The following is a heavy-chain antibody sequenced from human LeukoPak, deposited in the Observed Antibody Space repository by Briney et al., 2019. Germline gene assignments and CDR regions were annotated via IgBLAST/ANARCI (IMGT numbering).Heavy chain of an antibody. CDR2: FYSGGDT. D-gene: IGHD2-2*01. CDR1: GFTVSSNH. CDR3: ARDYCSSTSCLFDY. Sequence: GGSLRLSCAVSGFTVSSNHMSWVRQAPGKGLEWVSVFYSGGDTHYADSVKGRFTISRDNSKNTLYLQMNSLRAEDTAVYYCARDYCSSTSCLFDYWGQGTLVTVSS. J-gene: IGHJ4*02. V-gene: IGHV3-53*01.